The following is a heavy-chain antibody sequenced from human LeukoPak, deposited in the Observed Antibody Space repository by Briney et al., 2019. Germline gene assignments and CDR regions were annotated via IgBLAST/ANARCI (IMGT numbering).Heavy chain of an antibody. CDR1: GFAFSDHS. CDR2: ISSSSSYI. J-gene: IGHJ3*02. V-gene: IGHV3-21*01. CDR3: ARDSSPGIGDAFDI. D-gene: IGHD6-13*01. Sequence: GGSLRLSCAVSGFAFSDHSMNWVRQAPGKGLEWVSSISSSSSYIYHADSVKGRFTISRDNAKNSLYLQMNSLRAEDTAVYYCARDSSPGIGDAFDIWGQGTMVTVSS.